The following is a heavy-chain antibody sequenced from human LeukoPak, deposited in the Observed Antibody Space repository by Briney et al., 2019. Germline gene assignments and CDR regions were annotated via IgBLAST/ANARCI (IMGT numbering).Heavy chain of an antibody. CDR3: ARDSTTVSGGDYGGDY. Sequence: SETLSLTCAVYGGSFSGYYWSWIRQPPGKGLEWIGSIYYSGSTYYNPSLKSRVTISVNTSKNQFSLKLSSVTAADTAVYYCARDSTTVSGGDYGGDYWGQGTLVTVSS. V-gene: IGHV4-34*01. CDR2: IYYSGST. CDR1: GGSFSGYY. D-gene: IGHD4-17*01. J-gene: IGHJ4*02.